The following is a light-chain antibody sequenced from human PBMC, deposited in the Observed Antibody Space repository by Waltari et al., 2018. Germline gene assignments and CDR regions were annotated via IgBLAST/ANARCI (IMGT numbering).Light chain of an antibody. V-gene: IGLV1-40*01. CDR1: RSNIGAGFQ. CDR2: DTS. J-gene: IGLJ3*02. CDR3: QSYDAGLSGPWV. Sequence: QSALTQPPSVSGAPGQRVTISCTGSRSNIGAGFQVYWYQHLTGAAHKLVIFDTSNRPSALPDRFSAAKSGASASLTISGLQAEDEADYYCQSYDAGLSGPWVFGSGTKLTVL.